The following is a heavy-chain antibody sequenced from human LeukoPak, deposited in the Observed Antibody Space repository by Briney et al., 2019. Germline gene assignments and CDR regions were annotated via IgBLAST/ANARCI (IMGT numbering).Heavy chain of an antibody. J-gene: IGHJ5*02. Sequence: ASVKVSCKASGYTFTSYGISWVRQAPGQGLEWMGWISASSGDTNYAQSLQGSLTMTTDTSTSTAYMELRSLRSDDTAVYYCARDWYCNRTSCYNLFDPWGQGTLVTVSS. CDR2: ISASSGDT. V-gene: IGHV1-18*01. D-gene: IGHD2-2*01. CDR1: GYTFTSYG. CDR3: ARDWYCNRTSCYNLFDP.